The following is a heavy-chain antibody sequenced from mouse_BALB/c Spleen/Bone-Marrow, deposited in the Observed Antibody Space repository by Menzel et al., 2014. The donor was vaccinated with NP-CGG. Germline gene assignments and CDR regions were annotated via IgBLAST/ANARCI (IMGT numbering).Heavy chain of an antibody. CDR1: GSNIKDTY. D-gene: IGHD5-1*01. V-gene: IGHV14-3*02. Sequence: VQLQQSGAELVKPGASVKLSCTASGSNIKDTYMHWVKQRPEQGLEWIGRIDPANGNTKYDPKFQGKATITTHTSSNTPYLHLNTLTSNHTTIYYFTIYLYLYYFHYLPQRTTLTLSS. CDR3: TIYLYLYYFHY. J-gene: IGHJ2*01. CDR2: IDPANGNT.